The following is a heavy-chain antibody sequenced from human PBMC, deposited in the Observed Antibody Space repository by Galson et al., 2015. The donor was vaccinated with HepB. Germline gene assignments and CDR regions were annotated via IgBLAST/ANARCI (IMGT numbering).Heavy chain of an antibody. V-gene: IGHV3-30-3*01. CDR1: GFTFSSYD. CDR3: ARVRINNLDY. CDR2: ISYDGSK. D-gene: IGHD1/OR15-1a*01. J-gene: IGHJ4*02. Sequence: SLRLSCAASGFTFSSYDLYWVRQAPGKGLEWAAVISYDGSKTYADSVKGRFTISRDNSKRTLYLHMNSLRFEDTSMYYCARVRINNLDYWGQGTLVTVSS.